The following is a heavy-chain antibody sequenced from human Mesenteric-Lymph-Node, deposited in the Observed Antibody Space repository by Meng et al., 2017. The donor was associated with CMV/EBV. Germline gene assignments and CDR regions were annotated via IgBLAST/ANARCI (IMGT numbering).Heavy chain of an antibody. D-gene: IGHD3-22*01. CDR1: GFTFSNYA. Sequence: GGSLRLSCAASGFTFSNYAMSWVRQAPGKELEWVSAITGTGRSTYYADSVKGRFTISRDNSKNTLYLQMNSLRAEDTAVYYCPKGDNSGHDYNYFDRWGQGTLVTVSS. J-gene: IGHJ5*02. V-gene: IGHV3-23*01. CDR3: PKGDNSGHDYNYFDR. CDR2: ITGTGRST.